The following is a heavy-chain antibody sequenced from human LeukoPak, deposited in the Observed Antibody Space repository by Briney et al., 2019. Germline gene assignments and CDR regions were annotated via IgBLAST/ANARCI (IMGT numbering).Heavy chain of an antibody. D-gene: IGHD1-7*01. J-gene: IGHJ3*02. CDR2: IYYSGST. Sequence: PSETLSLTCTVSGGSISSYYWSWVRQPPGKGLEWIGYIYYSGSTNYNPSLKSRVTISVDTSKNQFSLKLSSVTAADTAVYYCARDKLAHWNYGGGDAFDIWGQGTMVTVSS. V-gene: IGHV4-59*01. CDR3: ARDKLAHWNYGGGDAFDI. CDR1: GGSISSYY.